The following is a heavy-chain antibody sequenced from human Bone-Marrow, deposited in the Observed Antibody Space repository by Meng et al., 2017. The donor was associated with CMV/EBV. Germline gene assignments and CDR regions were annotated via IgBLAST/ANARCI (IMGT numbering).Heavy chain of an antibody. D-gene: IGHD1-26*01. J-gene: IGHJ5*02. CDR1: RFSFSSYD. CDR3: AKVFRSYLREPRFDP. CDR2: VNRGDSST. Sequence: SRFSFSSYDRSWVRKAPGKGMGGVSVVNRGDSSTYYTDYVKGRFTISRDNSKNTLYLQMNSLRAEDTAVYYCAKVFRSYLREPRFDPRGQGTLVTVSS. V-gene: IGHV3-23*03.